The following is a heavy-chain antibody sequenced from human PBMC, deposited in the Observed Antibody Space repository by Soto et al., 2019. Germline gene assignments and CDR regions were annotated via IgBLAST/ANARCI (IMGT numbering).Heavy chain of an antibody. D-gene: IGHD6-19*01. CDR3: AKIPAVAGTGGFYFDY. V-gene: IGHV3-23*01. CDR2: ISGSGGST. Sequence: PVGSLILSCAASGFTFSSYAMSWVRPAPGKGLEWVSAISGSGGSTYYADSVKGRFTISRDNSKNTLYLQMNSLRAEDTAVYYCAKIPAVAGTGGFYFDYWGQGTLVTVSS. J-gene: IGHJ4*02. CDR1: GFTFSSYA.